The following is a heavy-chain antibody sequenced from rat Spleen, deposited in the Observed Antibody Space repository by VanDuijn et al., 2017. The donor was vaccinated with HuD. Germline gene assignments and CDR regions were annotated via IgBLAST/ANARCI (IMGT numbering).Heavy chain of an antibody. CDR2: MWRGGST. D-gene: IGHD1-12*02. Sequence: VQLKESGPGLVQPSQTLSLTCTVSGFSLTDYSVHWVRQPPGKGLEWMGIMWRGGSTAYNSALKSRLSISRDTSKSQVFLKINSLQTEDTAIYYCTADYYDGSYYYVMDAWGQGVMVTVSS. V-gene: IGHV2S63*01. CDR1: GFSLTDYS. CDR3: TADYYDGSYYYVMDA. J-gene: IGHJ2*01.